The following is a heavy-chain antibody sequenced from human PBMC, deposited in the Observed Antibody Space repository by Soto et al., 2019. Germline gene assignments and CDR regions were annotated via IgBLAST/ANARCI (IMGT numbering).Heavy chain of an antibody. CDR2: INAGNGNT. CDR1: GYTFTNYA. Sequence: QVQLVQSGAEVKKPGASVKVSCKASGYTFTNYAMHWVRQAPGQRLEWMGWINAGNGNTKYSQKFQGRVTITRDTSASTPYTGLSSLSSEDTAVYCCARGRSLSCNFDPGGRGALVTVSS. V-gene: IGHV1-3*01. D-gene: IGHD1-26*01. CDR3: ARGRSLSCNFDP. J-gene: IGHJ2*01.